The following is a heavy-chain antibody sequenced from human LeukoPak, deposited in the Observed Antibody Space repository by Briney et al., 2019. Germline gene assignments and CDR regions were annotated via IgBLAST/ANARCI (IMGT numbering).Heavy chain of an antibody. Sequence: SVKVSCKASGGTFSSYAISWVRQAPGQGLEWMGRIIPILGIANYAQKFRGRVTITADKSTSTAYMELSSLRSEDTAVYYCARSTVAVAPYFDYWGQGTLVTVSS. J-gene: IGHJ4*02. CDR3: ARSTVAVAPYFDY. D-gene: IGHD6-19*01. CDR1: GGTFSSYA. CDR2: IIPILGIA. V-gene: IGHV1-69*04.